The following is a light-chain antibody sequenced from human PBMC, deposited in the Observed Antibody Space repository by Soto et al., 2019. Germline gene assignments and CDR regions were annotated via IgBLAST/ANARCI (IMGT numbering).Light chain of an antibody. CDR2: GAS. V-gene: IGKV3-20*01. J-gene: IGKJ2*01. Sequence: EIVLTQSPGTLSLSPGERATLSCRASQSVSSTYLAWYQQNPGQAARLLIYGASSRATGIPDRFSGSGSGTDFTLTISRLEPEDFAVYFCQQYGSSSYTFGQGTKLEIK. CDR3: QQYGSSSYT. CDR1: QSVSSTY.